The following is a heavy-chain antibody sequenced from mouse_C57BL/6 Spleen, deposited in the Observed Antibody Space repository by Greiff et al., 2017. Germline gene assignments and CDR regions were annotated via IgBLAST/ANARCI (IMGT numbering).Heavy chain of an antibody. V-gene: IGHV1-7*01. CDR3: ARDSNYGDYYFDY. CDR2: INPSSGDT. D-gene: IGHD2-5*01. J-gene: IGHJ2*01. CDR1: GYTFTSSW. Sequence: QVHVKQSGAELAKPGASVKLSCTASGYTFTSSWMHWVKQRPGQGLEWIGDINPSSGDTKYNQKFKDKATLTADKSSSTAYLQLSSLTYEDSAVYYCARDSNYGDYYFDYWGQGTTLTVSA.